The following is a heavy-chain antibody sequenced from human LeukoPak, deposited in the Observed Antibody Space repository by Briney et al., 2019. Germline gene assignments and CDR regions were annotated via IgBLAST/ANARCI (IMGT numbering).Heavy chain of an antibody. CDR1: GFTFDTHH. CDR2: ITGSGGTT. J-gene: IGHJ4*02. CDR3: ARDQALQLDGDS. V-gene: IGHV3-23*01. Sequence: GGSLRLSCAASGFTFDTHHMSWVRQAPGKGLEWLSDITGSGGTTHYSDSVTGRFTISRDNSKNTLYLQMDSLRVEDTAVYYCARDQALQLDGDSWGQGTLVSVSS. D-gene: IGHD6-13*01.